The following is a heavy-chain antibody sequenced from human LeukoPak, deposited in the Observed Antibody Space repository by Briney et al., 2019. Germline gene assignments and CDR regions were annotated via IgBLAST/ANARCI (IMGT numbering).Heavy chain of an antibody. CDR3: AKNVELKTLIRRSWFDP. D-gene: IGHD2-21*01. V-gene: IGHV3-21*01. Sequence: GGSLRLSCATSGFTFASYDMNWVRQAPGKGLEWVSTISTGSNYIYYAGSVKGRFTISRDNAKGSLYLQMSSLRAEDTAIYYCAKNVELKTLIRRSWFDPWGQGTLVTVSS. J-gene: IGHJ5*02. CDR1: GFTFASYD. CDR2: ISTGSNYI.